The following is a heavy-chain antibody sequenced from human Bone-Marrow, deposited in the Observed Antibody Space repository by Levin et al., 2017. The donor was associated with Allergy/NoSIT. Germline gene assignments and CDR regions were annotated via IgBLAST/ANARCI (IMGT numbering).Heavy chain of an antibody. CDR1: GGTFSSYA. J-gene: IGHJ4*02. CDR2: IIPIFGTA. V-gene: IGHV1-69*13. D-gene: IGHD3-22*01. Sequence: SVKVSCKASGGTFSSYAISWVRQAPGQGLEWMGGIIPIFGTANYAQKFQGRVTITADESTSTAYMELSSLRSEDTAVYYCARLTYYYDSSGYGAGYWGQGTLVTVSS. CDR3: ARLTYYYDSSGYGAGY.